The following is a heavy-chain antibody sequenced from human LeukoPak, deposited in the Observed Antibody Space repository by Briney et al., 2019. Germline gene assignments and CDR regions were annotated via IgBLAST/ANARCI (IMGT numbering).Heavy chain of an antibody. CDR3: ARDVAVVVVPGTAFDI. CDR1: GGSISSGGYY. V-gene: IGHV4-30-2*01. Sequence: SETLSLTCTVSGGSISSGGYYWSWIRQPPGKGLEWIGYIYHSGSTYYNPSLKSRVTISVDRSKNQFSLKLSSVTAADTAVYYCARDVAVVVVPGTAFDIWGQGTMVTVSS. J-gene: IGHJ3*02. D-gene: IGHD2-2*01. CDR2: IYHSGST.